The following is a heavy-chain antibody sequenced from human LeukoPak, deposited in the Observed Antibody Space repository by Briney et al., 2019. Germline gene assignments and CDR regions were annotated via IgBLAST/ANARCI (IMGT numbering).Heavy chain of an antibody. CDR2: IYSGGST. CDR1: GFTFSSNY. CDR3: ARVRSSSWRYFDY. V-gene: IGHV3-53*04. Sequence: PGGSLRLSCAASGFTFSSNYMSWVRQAPGKGLEWVSVIYSGGSTYYADSVKGRFTISRHNSKNTLYLQMNSLRAEDTAVYYCARVRSSSWRYFDYWGQGTLVTVSS. D-gene: IGHD6-13*01. J-gene: IGHJ4*02.